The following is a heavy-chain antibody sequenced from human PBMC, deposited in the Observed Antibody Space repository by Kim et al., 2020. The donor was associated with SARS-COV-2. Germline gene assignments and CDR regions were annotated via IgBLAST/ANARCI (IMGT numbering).Heavy chain of an antibody. J-gene: IGHJ5*02. V-gene: IGHV4-30-4*01. D-gene: IGHD4-17*01. CDR1: GGSISSGDYY. Sequence: SETLSLTCTVSGGSISSGDYYWSWIRQPPGKGLEWTGYIYYSGSTYSNPSLKSRVTISVDTSKNQFSLKLSSVTAADPAVYYCARGDTTENWFDPRGQGTLLTVSS. CDR3: ARGDTTENWFDP. CDR2: IYYSGST.